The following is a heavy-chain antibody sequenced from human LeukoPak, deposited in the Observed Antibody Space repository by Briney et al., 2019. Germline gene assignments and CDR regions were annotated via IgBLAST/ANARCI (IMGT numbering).Heavy chain of an antibody. D-gene: IGHD6-19*01. J-gene: IGHJ4*02. CDR3: ARAGSSGWYSRNFDY. V-gene: IGHV3-21*01. Sequence: KPGGSLRLSCAASGFTFSSYSMNWVRQAPGKGLEWVSSISSSSSYIYYADSVKGRFTISRDNAKNSLYLQMNCLRAEDTAVYYCARAGSSGWYSRNFDYWGQGTLVTVSS. CDR2: ISSSSSYI. CDR1: GFTFSSYS.